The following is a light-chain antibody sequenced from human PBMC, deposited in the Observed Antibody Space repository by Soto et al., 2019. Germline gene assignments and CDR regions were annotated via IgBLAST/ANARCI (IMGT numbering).Light chain of an antibody. CDR3: MQSLQTPRT. J-gene: IGKJ3*01. Sequence: DIVMTQSPLSLPVTPGEPASISCRSSQSLLHRNGYNYLDWYLQKPGQSPQLLIYLGSYRASGVPDRFSGSGSGTDFTLKISRVEAEDVGVYYCMQSLQTPRTFGPGTKVDIK. V-gene: IGKV2-28*01. CDR1: QSLLHRNGYNY. CDR2: LGS.